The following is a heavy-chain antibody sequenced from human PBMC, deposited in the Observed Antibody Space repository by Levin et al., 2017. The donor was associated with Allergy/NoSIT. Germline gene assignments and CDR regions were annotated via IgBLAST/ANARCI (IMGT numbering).Heavy chain of an antibody. CDR2: ISYDGSKE. CDR1: GLTFRNYG. CDR3: ATLYTNSWIPWT. Sequence: LSLTCAASGLTFRNYGMHWVRQAPGKGLEWVAVISYDGSKEYYADSVKGRFTVSKDNSKSTMYLLMNSLRVDDTALYYCATLYTNSWIPWTWGQGTLVSVSS. V-gene: IGHV3-30*03. J-gene: IGHJ5*02. D-gene: IGHD6-13*01.